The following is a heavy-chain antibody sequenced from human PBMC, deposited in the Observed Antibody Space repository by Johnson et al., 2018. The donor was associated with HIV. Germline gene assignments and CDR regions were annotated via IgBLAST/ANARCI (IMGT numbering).Heavy chain of an antibody. CDR1: GFSFDDYG. CDR3: ARALTGSTKGAFDS. J-gene: IGHJ3*02. CDR2: INWNGNPR. D-gene: IGHD2-2*01. Sequence: VQLVESGGSVVRPGGSLRLSCAASGFSFDDYGMTWVRQAPGKGLEWVSGINWNGNPRDYVDSVNGRFTISRDNAKNSLLLQMKSVRAEDTALYYCARALTGSTKGAFDSWGQGTMVTVS. V-gene: IGHV3-20*04.